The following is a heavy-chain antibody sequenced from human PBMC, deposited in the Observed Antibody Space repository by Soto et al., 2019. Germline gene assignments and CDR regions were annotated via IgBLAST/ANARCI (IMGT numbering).Heavy chain of an antibody. D-gene: IGHD3-22*01. V-gene: IGHV3-23*01. CDR2: ISGSGGST. J-gene: IGHJ6*02. Sequence: EVPLLESGGGLVQPGGSLRLSCAASGFPFINYAMSWVRQAPGKGLEWVSAISGSGGSTYYADSVNGRFTISRDNTKNTLYLQMNSLRADDTAVYYCAKVHYYDGSGSYHYYGMDVWGQGTTVTVSS. CDR3: AKVHYYDGSGSYHYYGMDV. CDR1: GFPFINYA.